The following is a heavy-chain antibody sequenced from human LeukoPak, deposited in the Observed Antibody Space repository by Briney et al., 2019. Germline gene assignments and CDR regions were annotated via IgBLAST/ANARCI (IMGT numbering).Heavy chain of an antibody. CDR3: ARASAAAPFDY. V-gene: IGHV4-30-4*08. Sequence: PSETLSLTRTVSGGSLSSGDYYWSWIRQPPGKGLEWIGYIYYSGNTYYNPSLKSRVTMSVDTSKNQFSLKLSSVTAADTAVYYCARASAAAPFDYWGQGTLVTVSS. J-gene: IGHJ4*02. CDR2: IYYSGNT. D-gene: IGHD2-2*01. CDR1: GGSLSSGDYY.